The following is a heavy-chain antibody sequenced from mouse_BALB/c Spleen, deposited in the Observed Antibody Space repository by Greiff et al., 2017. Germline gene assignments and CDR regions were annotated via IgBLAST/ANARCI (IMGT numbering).Heavy chain of an antibody. Sequence: EVQLVESGGGLVQPGGSLKLSCAASGFTFSSYGMSWVRQTPDKRLELVATINSNGGSTYYPDSVKGRFTISRDNAKNTLYLQMSSLKSEDTAMYYCARDYYGNYGAMDYWGQGTSVTVSS. CDR2: INSNGGST. J-gene: IGHJ4*01. V-gene: IGHV5-6-3*01. D-gene: IGHD2-1*01. CDR3: ARDYYGNYGAMDY. CDR1: GFTFSSYG.